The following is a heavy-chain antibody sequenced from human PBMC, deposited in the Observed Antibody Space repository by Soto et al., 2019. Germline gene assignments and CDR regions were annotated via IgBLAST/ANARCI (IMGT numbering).Heavy chain of an antibody. CDR3: ARVGIRRVSSAGDY. Sequence: QVQLLESGGGVVQPGRSLRLSCAASGFTFSSYGMHWVRQAPGKGLEWVAVIWYDGSYQNYADSVKGRFTVFQDNSKKTLYLQMNTRSAEDAATYYCARVGIRRVSSAGDYWGPGTRVTVSS. V-gene: IGHV3-33*01. CDR2: IWYDGSYQ. J-gene: IGHJ4*02. CDR1: GFTFSSYG. D-gene: IGHD2-21*01.